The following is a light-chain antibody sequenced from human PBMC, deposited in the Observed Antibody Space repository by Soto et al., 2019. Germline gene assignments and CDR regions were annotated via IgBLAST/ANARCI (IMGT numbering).Light chain of an antibody. Sequence: QSVLTQPPSVSGAPGQRVTISCTGSSSNIGAGYDVPWYQQLPGTAPKLIIYGISNRPSGVPDRFSGSKSGTSASLAITGLQAEDEADYYCQSYESSLSYVFGTGTKLTVL. J-gene: IGLJ1*01. V-gene: IGLV1-40*01. CDR2: GIS. CDR1: SSNIGAGYD. CDR3: QSYESSLSYV.